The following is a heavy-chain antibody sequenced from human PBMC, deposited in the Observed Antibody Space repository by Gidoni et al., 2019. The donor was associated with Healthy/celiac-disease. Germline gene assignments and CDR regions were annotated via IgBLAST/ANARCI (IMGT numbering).Heavy chain of an antibody. V-gene: IGHV1-3*01. Sequence: QVQLVQSGAEVKKPGASVKVSCKAAGYTFTSYAMHWGRQAPGQRLEWIGWINAGNGNTKYSPKFQGRVTITRDTSASTAYMELSSLRSEDTAVYYCAREMASSSSSYFDYWGQGTLVTVSS. J-gene: IGHJ4*02. CDR2: INAGNGNT. D-gene: IGHD6-6*01. CDR3: AREMASSSSSYFDY. CDR1: GYTFTSYA.